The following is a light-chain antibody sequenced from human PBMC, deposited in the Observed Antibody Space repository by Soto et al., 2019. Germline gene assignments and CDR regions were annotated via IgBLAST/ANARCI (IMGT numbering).Light chain of an antibody. CDR2: GIS. J-gene: IGKJ1*01. CDR3: QHYGDSVCT. V-gene: IGKV3-20*01. CDR1: QSVNSGF. Sequence: EIVLTQSPGTLSLSPGEGATLSCRTSQSVNSGFLAWYQKKPGQAPRLLLYGISSRAIGIPDRFSGSGSGTDLTLTINILEPDHFEVYCCQHYGDSVCTFGQGTTLEI.